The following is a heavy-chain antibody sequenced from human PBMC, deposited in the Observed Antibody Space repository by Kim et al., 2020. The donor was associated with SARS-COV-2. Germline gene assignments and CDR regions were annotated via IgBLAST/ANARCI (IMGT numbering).Heavy chain of an antibody. CDR3: ASTYSGSYHDAFDI. D-gene: IGHD1-26*01. J-gene: IGHJ3*02. Sequence: ASVKVSCKASGYTFTSYGISWVRQAPGQGLEWMGWISAYNGNTNYAQKLQGRVTMTTDTSTSTAYMELRSRRSDDTAVYYCASTYSGSYHDAFDIWGQGTMVTVSS. CDR1: GYTFTSYG. V-gene: IGHV1-18*01. CDR2: ISAYNGNT.